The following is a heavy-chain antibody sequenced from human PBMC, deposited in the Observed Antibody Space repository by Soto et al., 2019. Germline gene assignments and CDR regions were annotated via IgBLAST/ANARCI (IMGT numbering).Heavy chain of an antibody. Sequence: GGSLRLSCAASGLTFSRFELHWVRQAPGKGLEWISYISSSGSTAYYASSVEGRFTISRDNANNSVYLQMDSLRAEDTALYYCTRAAWFPYLSFYWGQGALVTVSS. CDR3: TRAAWFPYLSFY. D-gene: IGHD3-10*01. CDR1: GLTFSRFE. V-gene: IGHV3-48*03. CDR2: ISSSGSTA. J-gene: IGHJ4*02.